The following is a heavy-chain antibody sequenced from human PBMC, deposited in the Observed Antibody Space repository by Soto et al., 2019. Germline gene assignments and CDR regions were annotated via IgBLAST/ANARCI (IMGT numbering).Heavy chain of an antibody. D-gene: IGHD7-27*01. Sequence: SETLSLTCTFSGGSTSSYYWNWIRQPPGKGLEWVGYIYNSGSTNHNPSLESRVTVSLDTSKNQFSLKLTSMTAADTAVYYCARRGLGIGGGMDVWGQGTTVTVSS. J-gene: IGHJ6*02. CDR3: ARRGLGIGGGMDV. V-gene: IGHV4-59*08. CDR2: IYNSGST. CDR1: GGSTSSYY.